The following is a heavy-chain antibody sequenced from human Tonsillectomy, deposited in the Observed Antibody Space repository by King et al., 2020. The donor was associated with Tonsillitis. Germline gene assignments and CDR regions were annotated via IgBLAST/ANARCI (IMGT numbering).Heavy chain of an antibody. CDR2: IYYSGST. D-gene: IGHD2-21*01. J-gene: IGHJ6*02. CDR3: ARDRVKHSYYYGMHG. Sequence: QLQESGPGLVKPSETLSLTCTVSGGSISSYYWSWIRQPPGKGLEWIGYIYYSGSTNYNPSLKSRVTISVDTSKNQFSLNLSSVTAADTAVYYCARDRVKHSYYYGMHGWGQGTTVTVSS. CDR1: GGSISSYY. V-gene: IGHV4-59*01.